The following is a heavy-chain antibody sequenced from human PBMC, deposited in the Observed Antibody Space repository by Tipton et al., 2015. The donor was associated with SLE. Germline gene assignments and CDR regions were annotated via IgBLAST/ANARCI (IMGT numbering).Heavy chain of an antibody. Sequence: QLVQSGAEVKKPGASVKVSCQASGYPFTGYSMHWVRQAPGQGLEWMGIINPAGGTTIYAQKFQGRVTVTSDTSTSTVYMDLSSLRSEDTAVYYCARGGAFDYWGQGTLVTVSP. CDR2: INPAGGTT. J-gene: IGHJ4*02. CDR3: ARGGAFDY. CDR1: GYPFTGYS. V-gene: IGHV1-46*01. D-gene: IGHD3-16*01.